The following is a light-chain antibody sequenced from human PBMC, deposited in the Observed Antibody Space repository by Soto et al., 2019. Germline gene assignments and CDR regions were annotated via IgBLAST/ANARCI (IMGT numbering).Light chain of an antibody. CDR3: QQSYGTPPT. CDR1: QSISNY. Sequence: DMEMTQSPSSLSASVGDRVTITCRASQSISNYLNWYHHKPGKVPKLLIYAASSLQTGAPTRLSGSGSGTDLPLTFNSLQPEDLATYYCQQSYGTPPTLGGGTKVEIK. J-gene: IGKJ4*01. V-gene: IGKV1-39*01. CDR2: AAS.